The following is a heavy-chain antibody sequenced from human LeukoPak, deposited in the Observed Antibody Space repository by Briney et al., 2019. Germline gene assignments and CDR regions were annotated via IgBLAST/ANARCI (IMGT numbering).Heavy chain of an antibody. CDR3: ARGRRELRIGFDY. D-gene: IGHD1-26*01. CDR1: GYTFTSYG. V-gene: IGHV1-18*01. Sequence: GASVKVSCKASGYTFTSYGISWVRQAPGQGLEWMGWISAYNGNTNYAQKFQGRVTMTRDTSTSTVYMELSSLRSEDTAVYYCARGRRELRIGFDYWGQGTLVTVSS. J-gene: IGHJ4*02. CDR2: ISAYNGNT.